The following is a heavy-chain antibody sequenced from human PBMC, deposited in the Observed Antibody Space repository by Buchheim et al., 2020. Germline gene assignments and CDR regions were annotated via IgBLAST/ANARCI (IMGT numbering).Heavy chain of an antibody. Sequence: QVQLVESGGGVVQPGRSLRLSCAASGFTFSSYVMHWVRQAPGKGLEWVAVIWYDGTNKYYADSVKGRFTISRDNSKSTLYLQMNSLRAEDTAVYYCARDLGVLQSLDRWGQGTL. D-gene: IGHD5-24*01. CDR3: ARDLGVLQSLDR. CDR2: IWYDGTNK. V-gene: IGHV3-33*01. J-gene: IGHJ5*02. CDR1: GFTFSSYV.